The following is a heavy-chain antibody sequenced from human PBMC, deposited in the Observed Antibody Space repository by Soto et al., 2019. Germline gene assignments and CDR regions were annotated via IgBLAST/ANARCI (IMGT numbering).Heavy chain of an antibody. Sequence: QVQLVQSGAEVKKPGSSVKVSCKASGVTFISYTISWVRQAPGHGLEWMGRIIPILGIANYAQKFQGRVTGTADKSTSTGYMELSRLGCADTAVYYCARDLSCSGGSCTVSEYYYYMDVWGKGTTVTV. CDR2: IIPILGIA. CDR1: GVTFISYT. D-gene: IGHD2-15*01. CDR3: ARDLSCSGGSCTVSEYYYYMDV. J-gene: IGHJ6*03. V-gene: IGHV1-69*08.